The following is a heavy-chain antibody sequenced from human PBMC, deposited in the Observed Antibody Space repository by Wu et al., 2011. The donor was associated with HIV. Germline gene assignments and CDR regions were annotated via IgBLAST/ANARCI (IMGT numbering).Heavy chain of an antibody. CDR2: ISAYNGNT. Sequence: QVQLVQSGAEVKKPGSSVKVACKASGGTFSSYGISWVRQAPGQGLEWMGWISAYNGNTNYAQKLQGRVTMTTDTSTSTAYMELRSLRSDDTAVYYCARAGVNSGSYYAGYYYYGMDVWGQGTTVTVSS. CDR1: GGTFSSYG. D-gene: IGHD1-26*01. V-gene: IGHV1-18*01. CDR3: ARAGVNSGSYYAGYYYYGMDV. J-gene: IGHJ6*02.